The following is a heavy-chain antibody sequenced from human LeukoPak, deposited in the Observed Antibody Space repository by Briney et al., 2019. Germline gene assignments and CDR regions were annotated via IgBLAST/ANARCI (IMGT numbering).Heavy chain of an antibody. J-gene: IGHJ4*02. CDR3: AKKAWELSQFDY. V-gene: IGHV3-30*18. CDR1: GFVFRNYF. Sequence: GGSLRLSCAASGFVFRNYFMSWVRQAPGKGLEWVAVISYDGSNKYYADSVKGRFTISRDNSKNTLYLQMNSLRAEDTAVYYCAKKAWELSQFDYWGQGTLVTVSS. D-gene: IGHD1-26*01. CDR2: ISYDGSNK.